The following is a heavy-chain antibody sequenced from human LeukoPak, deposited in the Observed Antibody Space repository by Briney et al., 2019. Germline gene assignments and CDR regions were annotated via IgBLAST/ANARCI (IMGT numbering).Heavy chain of an antibody. D-gene: IGHD6-19*01. CDR1: GGSISSYY. V-gene: IGHV4-59*01. Sequence: SETLSLTCTVSGGSISSYYWSWIRQPPGKGLEWIGYIYYSGSTNYNPSLKSRVTISVDTSKSQFSLKLSSVTAADTAVYYCARAMGEQWLFYYFDYWGQGTLVTVSS. CDR3: ARAMGEQWLFYYFDY. J-gene: IGHJ4*02. CDR2: IYYSGST.